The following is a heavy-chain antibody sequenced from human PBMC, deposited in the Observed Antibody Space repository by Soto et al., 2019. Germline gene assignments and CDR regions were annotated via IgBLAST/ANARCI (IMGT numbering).Heavy chain of an antibody. CDR2: ISYDGSNK. J-gene: IGHJ5*02. CDR3: AKGVDIAGAGPAFDP. V-gene: IGHV3-30*18. D-gene: IGHD5-12*01. Sequence: QVPLVESGGGVVQPGRSLRLSCAASGFTFSSYGMHWVRQAPGKGLEWVAVISYDGSNKYYADSVKGRLTISRDNSKNTLYLQMNSLRAEDTAVYYCAKGVDIAGAGPAFDPWGQGTLVTVSS. CDR1: GFTFSSYG.